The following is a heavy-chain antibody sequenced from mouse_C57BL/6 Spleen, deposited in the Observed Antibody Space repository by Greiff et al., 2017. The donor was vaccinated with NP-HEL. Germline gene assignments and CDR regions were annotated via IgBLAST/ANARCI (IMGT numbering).Heavy chain of an antibody. J-gene: IGHJ3*01. D-gene: IGHD1-1*01. CDR3: ARLGYYGSSYGAGFAY. CDR1: GYTFTDYY. CDR2: IYPGSGNT. V-gene: IGHV1-76*01. Sequence: VQLQQSGAELVRPGASVKLSCKASGYTFTDYYINWVKQRPGQGLEWIARIYPGSGNTYYNEKFKGKATLTAEKSSSTAYMQLSSLTSEDSAVYFCARLGYYGSSYGAGFAYWGQGTLVTVSA.